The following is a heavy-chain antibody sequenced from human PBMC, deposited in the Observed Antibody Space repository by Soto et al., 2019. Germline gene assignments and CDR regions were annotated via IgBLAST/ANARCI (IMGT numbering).Heavy chain of an antibody. V-gene: IGHV3-21*06. D-gene: IGHD6-19*01. Sequence: GGSLRLSCAASGFTFRSYSINWVRQAPGKGLEWVSSISGSSSFIYYADSVKGRFSISRDNAKSSLYLQMNSLRAEDTAVYYCARDWSSSDWFPHIDYWGQGTLVTVSS. J-gene: IGHJ4*02. CDR3: ARDWSSSDWFPHIDY. CDR1: GFTFRSYS. CDR2: ISGSSSFI.